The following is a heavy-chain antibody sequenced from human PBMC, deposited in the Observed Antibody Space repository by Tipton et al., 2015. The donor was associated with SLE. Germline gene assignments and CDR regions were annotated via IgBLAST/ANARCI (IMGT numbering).Heavy chain of an antibody. CDR3: ARPHHY. J-gene: IGHJ4*02. CDR1: GGSISSSNFC. Sequence: TLSLTCTVSGGSISSSNFCWGWIRQPPGKGLEWIGCIFYGGNTFYSPSLRSRLTISVDTSNNHFSLKLSSLTAADTAVYYCARPHHYWGQGTLVTVSS. CDR2: IFYGGNT. V-gene: IGHV4-39*07.